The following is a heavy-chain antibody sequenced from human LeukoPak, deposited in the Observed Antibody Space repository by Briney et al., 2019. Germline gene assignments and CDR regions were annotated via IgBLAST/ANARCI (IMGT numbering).Heavy chain of an antibody. CDR3: ARGIEAAGGRWFDP. D-gene: IGHD6-13*01. J-gene: IGHJ5*02. Sequence: SVKVSCKASGYTFTDYNMHCVRHAPGQGLEWMGWINPNSGGTNYAQQFQGRVTMNRDTSISTAYMELSNLRSYDTAVYYCARGIEAAGGRWFDPWGQGTLVTVSS. CDR2: INPNSGGT. CDR1: GYTFTDYN. V-gene: IGHV1-2*02.